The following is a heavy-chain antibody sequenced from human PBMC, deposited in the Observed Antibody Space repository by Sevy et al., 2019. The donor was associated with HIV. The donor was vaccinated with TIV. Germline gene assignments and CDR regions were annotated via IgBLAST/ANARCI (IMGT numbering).Heavy chain of an antibody. Sequence: SETLSLTCTVSGGSISVSNHYWAWIRQPPGKGLEWIGSIYYRGSTYYNPSLKSRVTISVDTSKNQFSLKLSSVTAADTSIYYCARHLEWTDYGSAYFDLWGRGTLVTVSS. J-gene: IGHJ2*01. CDR3: ARHLEWTDYGSAYFDL. CDR2: IYYRGST. V-gene: IGHV4-39*01. D-gene: IGHD3-10*01. CDR1: GGSISVSNHY.